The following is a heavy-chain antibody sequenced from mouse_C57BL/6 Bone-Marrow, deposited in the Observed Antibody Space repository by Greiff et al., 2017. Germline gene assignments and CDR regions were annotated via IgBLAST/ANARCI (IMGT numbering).Heavy chain of an antibody. J-gene: IGHJ2*01. D-gene: IGHD2-3*01. CDR3: ARFGYYYYDY. V-gene: IGHV1-80*01. CDR2: IYPVDGDT. CDR1: GYAFSCYW. Sequence: QVQLKESGAELVKPGASVKISCKASGYAFSCYWMNWVKQRPGKGLEWIGQIYPVDGDTNYNGKFKGKATLTADKSSSTAYMQLSSLTSEDSAVYFCARFGYYYYDYWDQGTTLTVSS.